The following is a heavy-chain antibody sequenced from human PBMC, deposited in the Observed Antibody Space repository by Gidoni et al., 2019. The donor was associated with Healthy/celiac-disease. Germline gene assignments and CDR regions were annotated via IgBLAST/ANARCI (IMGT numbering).Heavy chain of an antibody. CDR1: GCSISSSSYY. CDR2: IYYSGST. D-gene: IGHD3-22*01. Sequence: QLQLQESGPGLVKPSETLSLTCTVSGCSISSSSYYWGWIRQPPGKGLEWIGSIYYSGSTYYNPSLKSRVTISVDTSKNQFSLKLSSVTAADTAVYYCARSYYYDSSGDPYGMDVWGQGTTVTVSS. CDR3: ARSYYYDSSGDPYGMDV. V-gene: IGHV4-39*01. J-gene: IGHJ6*02.